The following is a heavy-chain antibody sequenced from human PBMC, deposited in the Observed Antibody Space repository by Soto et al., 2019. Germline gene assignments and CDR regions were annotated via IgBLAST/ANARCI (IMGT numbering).Heavy chain of an antibody. CDR3: ARVFTPSYYYDSRGYSHFDY. CDR1: GHTLTEFS. CDR2: FDPEGGEA. J-gene: IGHJ4*02. V-gene: IGHV1-24*01. Sequence: ASVKVSCKISGHTLTEFSIHWVRQAPGKGLEWMGGFDPEGGEAIYAQKWHGRVTVTEDTVTDTAYMELSGLKSDDTAVYYCARVFTPSYYYDSRGYSHFDYWGQGTQVTVSS. D-gene: IGHD3-22*01.